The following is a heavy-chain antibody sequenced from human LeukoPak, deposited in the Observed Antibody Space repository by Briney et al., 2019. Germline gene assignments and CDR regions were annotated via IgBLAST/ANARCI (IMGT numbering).Heavy chain of an antibody. D-gene: IGHD3-3*01. CDR2: INPSGGST. CDR3: ARASGTYYDFWSGYYYFDY. CDR1: GYTFTSYY. Sequence: ASVKVSCKASGYTFTSYYMHWVRQAPGQGLEWMGIINPSGGSTSYAQKFQGRVTMIRDMSTSTVYMELSSLRSEDTAVYYCARASGTYYDFWSGYYYFDYWGQGTLVTVSS. J-gene: IGHJ4*02. V-gene: IGHV1-46*01.